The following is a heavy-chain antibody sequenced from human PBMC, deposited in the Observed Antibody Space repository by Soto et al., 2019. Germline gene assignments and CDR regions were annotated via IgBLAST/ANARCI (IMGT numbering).Heavy chain of an antibody. D-gene: IGHD3-10*01. J-gene: IGHJ4*02. Sequence: ASVKVSCKASGYSFTNYGISWVRQAPGQGLEWMGWISGHNGNTNYAQKLQGRVTMTTDTSTSTAYMELRSLRSDDTAVYYCARDYYGSGSSRSPFFYWGQGTLATV. CDR1: GYSFTNYG. CDR3: ARDYYGSGSSRSPFFY. V-gene: IGHV1-18*01. CDR2: ISGHNGNT.